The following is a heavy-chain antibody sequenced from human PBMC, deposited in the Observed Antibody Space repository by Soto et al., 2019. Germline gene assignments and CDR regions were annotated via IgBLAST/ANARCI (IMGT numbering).Heavy chain of an antibody. J-gene: IGHJ1*01. Sequence: ASVKVSCKASGYTFTSYAMHWVRQAPGQRLEWMGWINAGNGNTKYSQKFQGRVTITRDTSASTAYMELSSLRSEDTAVYYCARDDLLELPYFQHWGQGTLVTVSS. V-gene: IGHV1-3*01. D-gene: IGHD1-7*01. CDR2: INAGNGNT. CDR3: ARDDLLELPYFQH. CDR1: GYTFTSYA.